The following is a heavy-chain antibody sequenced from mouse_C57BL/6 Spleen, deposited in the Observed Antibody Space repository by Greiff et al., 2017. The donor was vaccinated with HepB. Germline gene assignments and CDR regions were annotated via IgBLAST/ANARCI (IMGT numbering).Heavy chain of an antibody. D-gene: IGHD3-2*02. V-gene: IGHV1-64*01. CDR2: IHPNSGST. CDR1: GYTFTSYW. CDR3: ARRNSSGYVAWFAY. Sequence: QVQLQQPGAELVKPGASVKLSCKASGYTFTSYWMHWVKQRPGQGLEWIGMIHPNSGSTNYNEKFKSKATLTVDKSSSTAYMQLSSLTSEDSAVYYCARRNSSGYVAWFAYWGQGTLVTVSA. J-gene: IGHJ3*01.